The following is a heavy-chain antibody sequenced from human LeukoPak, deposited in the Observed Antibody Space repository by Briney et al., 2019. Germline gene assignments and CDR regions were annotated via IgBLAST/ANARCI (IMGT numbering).Heavy chain of an antibody. Sequence: GGSLRLSCAASGFTFRSYPMNWVRQAPGKGLEWVSTISGSGGSTYYADSVKGRFTISRDNSKNTRYLQMNRLRAEDTAVYYCAKERTQTTSFDYWGQGTLVTVSS. V-gene: IGHV3-23*01. CDR1: GFTFRSYP. CDR3: AKERTQTTSFDY. CDR2: ISGSGGST. J-gene: IGHJ4*02. D-gene: IGHD2/OR15-2a*01.